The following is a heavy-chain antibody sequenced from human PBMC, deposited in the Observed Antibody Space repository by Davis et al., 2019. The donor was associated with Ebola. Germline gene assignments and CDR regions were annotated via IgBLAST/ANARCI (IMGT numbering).Heavy chain of an antibody. CDR2: TYYTSKWFN. CDR3: ARGIVFVSGALRHALDI. V-gene: IGHV6-1*01. J-gene: IGHJ3*02. CDR1: GDSVSSGG. D-gene: IGHD2-2*01. Sequence: PSETLSLTCAISGDSVSSGGWNWIRQSPSRGLEWLGRTYYTSKWFNDYAVSVKGRITVNADTSKNQFSLKMTSVTAADTAVYYCARGIVFVSGALRHALDIWGQGTMVTVSA.